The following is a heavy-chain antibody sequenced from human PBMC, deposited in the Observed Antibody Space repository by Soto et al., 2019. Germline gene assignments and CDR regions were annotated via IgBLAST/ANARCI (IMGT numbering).Heavy chain of an antibody. CDR3: ARGELLWFGDEPTGDAFDI. CDR2: ISSSSSTI. J-gene: IGHJ3*02. CDR1: GFTFSSYS. D-gene: IGHD3-10*01. V-gene: IGHV3-48*02. Sequence: GGSLRLSCAASGFTFSSYSMNWVRQAPGKGLEWVSYISSSSSTIYYADSVKGRFTISRDNAKNSLYLQMNSLRDEDTAVYYCARGELLWFGDEPTGDAFDIWGQGTMVTVSS.